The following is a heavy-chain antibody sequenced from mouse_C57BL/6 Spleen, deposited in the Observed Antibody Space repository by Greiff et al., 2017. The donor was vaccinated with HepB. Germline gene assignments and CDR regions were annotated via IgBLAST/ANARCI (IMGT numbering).Heavy chain of an antibody. CDR3: ARKDYYGSSDY. CDR1: GYAFSSYW. Sequence: VQLQQSGAELVKPGASVKISCKASGYAFSSYWMNWVKQRPGKGLEWIGQIYPGDGETNYNGKFKGKATLTADKSSSTAYMQLSSLTSEDSAVYFCARKDYYGSSDYWGQGTTLTVSS. CDR2: IYPGDGET. D-gene: IGHD1-1*01. V-gene: IGHV1-80*01. J-gene: IGHJ2*01.